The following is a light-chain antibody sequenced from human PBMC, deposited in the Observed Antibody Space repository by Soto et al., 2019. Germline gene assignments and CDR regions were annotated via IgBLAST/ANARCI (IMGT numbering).Light chain of an antibody. CDR3: QSADSSGSSVI. CDR2: KDN. V-gene: IGLV3-25*03. J-gene: IGLJ2*01. CDR1: TLPNQY. Sequence: SYELTQPPSVSVSPGQTARITCSGDTLPNQYSYWYQQRPGQAPVLVIYKDNERPSGIPERFSGSSSGTTVTLTISGGQAEDEDDYYCQSADSSGSSVIFGGGTKLTVL.